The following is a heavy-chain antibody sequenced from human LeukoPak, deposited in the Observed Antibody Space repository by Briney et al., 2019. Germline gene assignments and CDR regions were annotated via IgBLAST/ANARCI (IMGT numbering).Heavy chain of an antibody. CDR1: GDSIRTNSYY. J-gene: IGHJ5*02. CDR2: VYYNGNI. Sequence: KPSETLSLTCTVSGDSIRTNSYYWGWIRQPPGKGLEWIAGVYYNGNIYYNPSFRSRVTMSVDTSNNQFSLSLTSVTAADTAVYFCARLRHDRSGYYWFGPWGRGTLVTVSS. CDR3: ARLRHDRSGYYWFGP. V-gene: IGHV4-39*01. D-gene: IGHD3-22*01.